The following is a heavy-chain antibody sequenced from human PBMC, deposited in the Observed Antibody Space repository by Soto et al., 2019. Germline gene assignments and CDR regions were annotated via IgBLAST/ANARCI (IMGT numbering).Heavy chain of an antibody. CDR2: ISSSSTYI. J-gene: IGHJ5*01. V-gene: IGHV3-21*01. CDR1: GFTFSNYS. CDR3: AGESPCSGGRGCFAC. Sequence: EVQLVESGGGLVKPGGSLRLSCAASGFTFSNYSMNWVRQAPGKGLEWVSSISSSSTYIYYADSVKGRFTVSRDNAKKSPYLQMNTPGSTYTVVQYGAGESPCSGGRGCFACWGQRTLATGYS. D-gene: IGHD2-15*01.